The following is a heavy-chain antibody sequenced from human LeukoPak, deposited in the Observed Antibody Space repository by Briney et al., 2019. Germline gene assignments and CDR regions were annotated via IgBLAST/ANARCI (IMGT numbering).Heavy chain of an antibody. CDR3: ARLSTKAVAGQTEFHYYYYYGMDV. Sequence: SETLSLTCTVSGGSISSYYWSWIRQPPGKGLEWIGYIYYSGSTNYNPSLKSRVTISVDTSKNQFSLKLSSVTAADTAVYYCARLSTKAVAGQTEFHYYYYYGMDVWGQGTTVTVSS. D-gene: IGHD6-19*01. CDR1: GGSISSYY. V-gene: IGHV4-59*01. J-gene: IGHJ6*02. CDR2: IYYSGST.